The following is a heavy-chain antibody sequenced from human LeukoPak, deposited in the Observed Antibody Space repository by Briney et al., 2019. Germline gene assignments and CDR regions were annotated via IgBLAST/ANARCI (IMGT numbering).Heavy chain of an antibody. J-gene: IGHJ4*02. CDR2: ISSSGSTI. V-gene: IGHV3-48*03. CDR1: GFTFSSYE. D-gene: IGHD6-19*01. Sequence: GGSLRLSCAASGFTFSSYEMNWVRQAPGKGLEWVSYISSSGSTIYYADSVKGRFTISRDTSKNTVSLQMNSLRAEDTAVYYCAGDKTAGGWYEFDYWGQGTLVTVSS. CDR3: AGDKTAGGWYEFDY.